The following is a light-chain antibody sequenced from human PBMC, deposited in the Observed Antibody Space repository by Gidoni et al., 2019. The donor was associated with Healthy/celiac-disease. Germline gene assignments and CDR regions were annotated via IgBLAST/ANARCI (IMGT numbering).Light chain of an antibody. CDR2: GAS. V-gene: IGKV3-15*01. J-gene: IGKJ2*01. Sequence: EIVMTQSPATLSVSPGERATLSCRASQSVSSNLAWYQQKPGQAPRLLIYGASTRATGIPARFSGSESGTEFTLNISSLQSEDFAVYYCQQYNNWPPMYTFGQGTKLEIK. CDR3: QQYNNWPPMYT. CDR1: QSVSSN.